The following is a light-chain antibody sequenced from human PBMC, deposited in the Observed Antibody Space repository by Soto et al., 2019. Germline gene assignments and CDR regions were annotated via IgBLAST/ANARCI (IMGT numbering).Light chain of an antibody. Sequence: DIQMTQSPSTLSASLGDRVTITCRASQSIINWSGWYQQKPGKAPKLLIYKASSLESGVPSRFSGSGSGTDFTLTINRLQHVDFANYYCQQYYSYLSFTFGPGTKVDIK. CDR2: KAS. V-gene: IGKV1-5*03. J-gene: IGKJ3*01. CDR1: QSIINW. CDR3: QQYYSYLSFT.